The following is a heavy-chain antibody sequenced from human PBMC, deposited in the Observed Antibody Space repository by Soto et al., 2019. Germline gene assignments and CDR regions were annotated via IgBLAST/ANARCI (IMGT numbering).Heavy chain of an antibody. D-gene: IGHD5-12*01. V-gene: IGHV3-74*01. CDR3: ARVGDGYNGVDY. CDR1: GFTFSSYW. CDR2: INSDGSST. Sequence: EVPLVESGGGLVQPGGSLRLSCAASGFTFSSYWMHWVRQAPGKGLVWVSRINSDGSSTSYADSVKGRFTISRDNAKNTLYLQMNSLRAEDTAVYYCARVGDGYNGVDYWGQGTLVTVSS. J-gene: IGHJ4*02.